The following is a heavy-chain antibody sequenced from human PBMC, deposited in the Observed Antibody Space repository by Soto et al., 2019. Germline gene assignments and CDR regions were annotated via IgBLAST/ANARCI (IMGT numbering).Heavy chain of an antibody. V-gene: IGHV3-23*01. J-gene: IGHJ4*02. CDR2: ISGSGGST. CDR3: ASKSSLGGRGNKPSGY. CDR1: GFTFSSYA. D-gene: IGHD2-21*01. Sequence: EVQLLESGGGLVQPGGSLRLSCAASGFTFSSYAMSWVRQAPGKGLEWVSAISGSGGSTYYADSVKGRFTISRDNSKNTLYLQMNSLRAEDTAVYYCASKSSLGGRGNKPSGYWGQGTLVTVSS.